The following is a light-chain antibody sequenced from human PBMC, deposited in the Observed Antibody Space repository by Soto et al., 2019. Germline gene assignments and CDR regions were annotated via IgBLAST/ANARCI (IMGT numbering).Light chain of an antibody. J-gene: IGKJ5*01. CDR3: QRYGSPGT. CDR1: QSVSSY. Sequence: EIVLTQSPATLSLSAGERATLSCRASQSVSSYLAWYQQTPGQAPRLLIYDASNRATGIPARFSVSGSGTDFTLPICRLAPEFFAVDDCQRYGSPGTFCQGTRLEIK. V-gene: IGKV3-11*01. CDR2: DAS.